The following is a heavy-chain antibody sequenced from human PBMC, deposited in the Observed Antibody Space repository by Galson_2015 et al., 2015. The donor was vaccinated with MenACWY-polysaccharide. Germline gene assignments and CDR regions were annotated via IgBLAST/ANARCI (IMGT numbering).Heavy chain of an antibody. J-gene: IGHJ4*02. D-gene: IGHD5-24*01. CDR1: GDSVSSNPAS. CDR3: ARDRGRQSHGPPYYFVF. Sequence: CAISGDSVSSNPASWNWIRQSPSRGLEWLGRTYYRSPWYNDYAVSVKSRLAINADASRTPFSLQLNSVTPDDPAVYYCARDRGRQSHGPPYYFVFWGRGTLVSVSS. CDR2: TYYRSPWYN. V-gene: IGHV6-1*01.